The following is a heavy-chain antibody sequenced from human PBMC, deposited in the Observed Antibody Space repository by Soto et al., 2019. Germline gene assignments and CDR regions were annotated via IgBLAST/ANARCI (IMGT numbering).Heavy chain of an antibody. CDR1: GGSITSHY. CDR3: ARQGFGQLHGLVDV. D-gene: IGHD3-10*01. J-gene: IGHJ6*02. Sequence: QVQLQESGPGLVKPSETLSLTCSVSGGSITSHYCSWFRQPPGKGLEWIGYIHHSGSNSYNPSLKSRVTMSVDTSKNQFFLKVNSVTAADTALYYCARQGFGQLHGLVDVWGPGTTVIVSS. CDR2: IHHSGSN. V-gene: IGHV4-59*08.